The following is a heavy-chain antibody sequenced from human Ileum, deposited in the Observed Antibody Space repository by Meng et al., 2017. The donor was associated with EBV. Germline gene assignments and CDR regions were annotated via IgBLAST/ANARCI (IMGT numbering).Heavy chain of an antibody. CDR2: IYYSGST. V-gene: IGHV4-28*01. J-gene: IGHJ4*02. CDR3: ARNVPGTSAYYD. D-gene: IGHD3-22*01. Sequence: HVQATESGPGLVKPSDTLSLTCAVSGYSISSTNWWGWIRQPPGKGLEWIGYIYYSGSTSYNPSLKSRVTMSVDTSKNQFSLNLNSVTAVDTAVYYCARNVPGTSAYYDWGQGTLVTVSS. CDR1: GYSISSTNW.